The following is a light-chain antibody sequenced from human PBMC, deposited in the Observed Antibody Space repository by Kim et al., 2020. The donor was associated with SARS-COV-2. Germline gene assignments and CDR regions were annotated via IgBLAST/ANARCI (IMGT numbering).Light chain of an antibody. CDR3: QGNKIHFT. CDR2: DPS. CDR1: QTISTW. V-gene: IGKV1-5*01. Sequence: GDRVTITCRASQTISTWLAWYKQKPGKPPNALISDPSSLERGVPSGFRASGSGPDLPLTSPSLRPDDLAPYYCQGNKIHFTFGLG. J-gene: IGKJ2*01.